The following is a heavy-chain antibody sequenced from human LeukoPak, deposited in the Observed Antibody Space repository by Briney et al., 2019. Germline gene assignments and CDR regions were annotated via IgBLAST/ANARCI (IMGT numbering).Heavy chain of an antibody. CDR2: IYYTGNT. CDR1: GGSISVYY. D-gene: IGHD3-22*01. J-gene: IGHJ5*02. CDR3: ARGDSSASNWFDP. V-gene: IGHV4-59*01. Sequence: SETLSLTCTVSGGSISVYYWSWIRQPPGKRLEWIGYIYYTGNTNYNPSLKSRVTISVDTSKNQFSLKLNSVTAADTAIYYCARGDSSASNWFDPWGQGTLVTVSS.